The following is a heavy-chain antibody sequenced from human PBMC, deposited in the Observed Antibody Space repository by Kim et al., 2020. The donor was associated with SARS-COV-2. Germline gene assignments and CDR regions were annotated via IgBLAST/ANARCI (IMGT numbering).Heavy chain of an antibody. Sequence: GGSLRLSCAASGFIFSSFAMNWVRQAPGKGLEWVSPITSSGRNTKYADSVKGRFTISRDNSKNTLYLQMNSLRAEDTAVYYCANYPTGMVRGHFDYWGQGTLVTVSS. D-gene: IGHD3-10*01. CDR2: ITSSGRNT. CDR1: GFIFSSFA. CDR3: ANYPTGMVRGHFDY. V-gene: IGHV3-23*01. J-gene: IGHJ4*02.